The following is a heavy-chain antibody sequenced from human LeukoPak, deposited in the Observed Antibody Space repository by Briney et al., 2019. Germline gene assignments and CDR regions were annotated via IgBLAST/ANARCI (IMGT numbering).Heavy chain of an antibody. CDR3: ARDLPILGYCSSTSCGDAFDI. CDR2: ISAYNGNT. Sequence: ASVKVSCKASGYTFTSYGISWVRQAPGQGLEWMGWISAYNGNTNYAQKLQGRVTMTTDTSTSTAYMELRSLRSDDTAVYYCARDLPILGYCSSTSCGDAFDIWGQGTMVTVSS. D-gene: IGHD2-2*01. V-gene: IGHV1-18*01. CDR1: GYTFTSYG. J-gene: IGHJ3*02.